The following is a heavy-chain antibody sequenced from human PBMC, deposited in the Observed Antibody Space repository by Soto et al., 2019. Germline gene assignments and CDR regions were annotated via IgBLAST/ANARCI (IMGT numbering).Heavy chain of an antibody. CDR1: GFSFSSYG. V-gene: IGHV3-30*18. CDR2: ISYDGSNK. CDR3: VKDRRTEGYGMEV. D-gene: IGHD2-2*01. Sequence: PGGSLRLSCAASGFSFSSYGMHWVRQAPGKGLEWVAVISYDGSNKYYADSVKGRFTISRDTSKNTLYLQMNSLRAEDTAVFYCVKDRRTEGYGMEVWGQGTTVTVSS. J-gene: IGHJ6*02.